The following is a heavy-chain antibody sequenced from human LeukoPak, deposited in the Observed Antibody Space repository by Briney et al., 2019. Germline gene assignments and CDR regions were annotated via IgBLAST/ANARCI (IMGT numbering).Heavy chain of an antibody. CDR2: ISGSGDST. CDR1: GFTSSSYS. Sequence: GGSLRLSCAAPGFTSSSYSMNWVRQAPGKGLEWVSGISGSGDSTYYADSVKGRFTISRDNSKITVYLQMNSLRAEDTAVYYCTKGQQQYPRSVDYWGQGTLVAVSS. D-gene: IGHD6-13*01. J-gene: IGHJ4*02. V-gene: IGHV3-23*01. CDR3: TKGQQQYPRSVDY.